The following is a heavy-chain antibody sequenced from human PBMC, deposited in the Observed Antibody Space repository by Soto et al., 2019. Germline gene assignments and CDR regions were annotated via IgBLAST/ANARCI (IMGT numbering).Heavy chain of an antibody. D-gene: IGHD2-15*01. J-gene: IGHJ4*02. CDR2: IKRRADGGTT. CDR3: TAGYCSGGRCYSVVY. V-gene: IGHV3-15*01. Sequence: EVQLVESGGGLVKPGGSLSLSCAASGFTFSTVWMSWVRQAPGKGLELVGRIKRRADGGTTDYATPVRGRFTVSRDDSKNTLYLQMHSLKTEDTAVYYCTAGYCSGGRCYSVVYWGQGTLVTVSS. CDR1: GFTFSTVW.